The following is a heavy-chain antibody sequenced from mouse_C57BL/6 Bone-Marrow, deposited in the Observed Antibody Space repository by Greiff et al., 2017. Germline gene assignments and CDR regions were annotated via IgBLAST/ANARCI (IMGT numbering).Heavy chain of an antibody. J-gene: IGHJ4*01. V-gene: IGHV7-3*01. CDR1: GFTFTDYY. CDR3: ARYDDYDGGYAMDY. D-gene: IGHD2-4*01. Sequence: DVMLVESGGGLVQPGGSLSLSCAASGFTFTDYYMSWVRQPPGKALEWLGFIRNKANGYTTEYSASVKGRFTISRDNSQSILYLQMNALRAEDSATYYCARYDDYDGGYAMDYWGQGTSVTVSS. CDR2: IRNKANGYTT.